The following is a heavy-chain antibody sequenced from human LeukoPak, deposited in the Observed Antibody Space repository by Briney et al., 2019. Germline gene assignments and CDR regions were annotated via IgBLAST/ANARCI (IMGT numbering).Heavy chain of an antibody. D-gene: IGHD1-26*01. CDR2: INPNSGGT. V-gene: IGHV1-2*02. Sequence: EASVKVSCKASGYTLTAYYMHWVRQAPGQGLEWMGWINPNSGGTNYAQKFQGRVTMTRDTSISTAYMELSRLRSDDTAVYYCARDVGRLVIVGATGHFDYWGQGTLVTVSS. CDR1: GYTLTAYY. CDR3: ARDVGRLVIVGATGHFDY. J-gene: IGHJ4*02.